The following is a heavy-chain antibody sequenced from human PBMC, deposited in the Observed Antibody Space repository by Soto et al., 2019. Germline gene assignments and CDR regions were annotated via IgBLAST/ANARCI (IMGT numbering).Heavy chain of an antibody. CDR2: ISAYNGNT. V-gene: IGHV1-18*01. D-gene: IGHD6-13*01. J-gene: IGHJ5*02. CDR1: GGTFSSYT. CDR3: ARDSSSWYIWFDP. Sequence: GASVKVSCKASGGTFSSYTISWVRQAPGQGLEWMGWISAYNGNTNYAQKLQGRVTMTTDTSTSTAYMELRSLRSDDTAVYYCARDSSSWYIWFDPWGQGTLVTVSS.